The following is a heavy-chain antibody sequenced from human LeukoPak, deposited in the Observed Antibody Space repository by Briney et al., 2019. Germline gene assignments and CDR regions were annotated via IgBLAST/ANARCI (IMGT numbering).Heavy chain of an antibody. CDR2: INPNSGGT. J-gene: IGHJ6*03. D-gene: IGHD1-26*01. Sequence: ASVKVSCKASGYAFTSYGISWVRQAPGQGLEWMGWINPNSGGTNYAQKSQGRVTMTRDTSISTAYMELSRLRSDDTAVYYCARDGIVGATFGYYYYYMDVWGKGTTVTVSS. CDR1: GYAFTSYG. V-gene: IGHV1-2*02. CDR3: ARDGIVGATFGYYYYYMDV.